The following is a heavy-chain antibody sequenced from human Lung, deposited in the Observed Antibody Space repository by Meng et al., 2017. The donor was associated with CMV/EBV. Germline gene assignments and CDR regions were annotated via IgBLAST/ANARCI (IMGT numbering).Heavy chain of an antibody. D-gene: IGHD6-19*01. Sequence: VALEESGPGVVKPAGTLALTCAVSGGSISSSNWWSWVRQPPGKGLEWIGEIYHSGSTNYNPSLKSRVTISVDKSKNQFSLKLSSVTAADTAVYYCASFPPPGKQWLVTDYWGQGTLVTVSS. CDR2: IYHSGST. V-gene: IGHV4-4*02. J-gene: IGHJ4*02. CDR1: GGSISSSNW. CDR3: ASFPPPGKQWLVTDY.